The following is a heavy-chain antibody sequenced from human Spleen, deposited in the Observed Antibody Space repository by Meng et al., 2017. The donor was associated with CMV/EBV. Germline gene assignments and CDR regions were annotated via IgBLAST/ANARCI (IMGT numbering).Heavy chain of an antibody. CDR3: ARESEADIVVVPAAMVYYYYGMDV. J-gene: IGHJ6*02. CDR1: GFTFSSYG. CDR2: ISSSSSDI. V-gene: IGHV3-21*01. Sequence: GESLKISCAASGFTFSSYGMHWVRQAPGKGLEWVSSISSSSSDIYYADSVKGRFTISRDNAKNSLYLQMNSLRAEDTAVYYCARESEADIVVVPAAMVYYYYGMDVWGQGTTVTVSS. D-gene: IGHD2-2*01.